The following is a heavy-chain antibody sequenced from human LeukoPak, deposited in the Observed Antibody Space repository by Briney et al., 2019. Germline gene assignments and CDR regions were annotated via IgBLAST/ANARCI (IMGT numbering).Heavy chain of an antibody. CDR1: GGSISSSNW. V-gene: IGHV4-4*02. Sequence: SETLSLTCAVSGGSISSSNWWSWVRQPPGKGLEWIGEIYHSGSTNYNPSLKSRVTISVDKSKNQFSLKLSSVTAADTAVYYCARHHYDSSGYSTVDYWGQGTLVTVSS. CDR2: IYHSGST. D-gene: IGHD3-22*01. J-gene: IGHJ4*02. CDR3: ARHHYDSSGYSTVDY.